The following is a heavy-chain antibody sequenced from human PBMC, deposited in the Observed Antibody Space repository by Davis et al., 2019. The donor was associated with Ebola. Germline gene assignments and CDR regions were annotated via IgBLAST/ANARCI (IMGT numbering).Heavy chain of an antibody. CDR3: AREGQEAMIVGVAPDY. J-gene: IGHJ4*02. V-gene: IGHV3-21*01. CDR1: GFTFSSYS. Sequence: PGGSLRLSCAASGFTFSSYSMNWVRQAPGKGLEWVSSISSSSSYIYYADSVKGRFTISRDNAKNSLYLQMNSLRAEDTAVYYCAREGQEAMIVGVAPDYWGQGTLVTVSS. CDR2: ISSSSSYI. D-gene: IGHD3-22*01.